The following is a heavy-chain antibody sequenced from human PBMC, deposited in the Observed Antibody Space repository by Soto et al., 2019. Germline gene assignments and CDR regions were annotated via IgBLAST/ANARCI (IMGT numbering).Heavy chain of an antibody. D-gene: IGHD6-6*01. CDR3: ATFTLYASSSTSDS. J-gene: IGHJ4*02. Sequence: EVQLVESGGGLVQPGGSLRLSCAASGFTFSSQSMNWVRQAPGKGLEWVSYISSGSSTIYYADSVKGRFTTSRDNAKNSLYLQMNSLRAEDSAVYYCATFTLYASSSTSDSWGQGTLVTVSS. V-gene: IGHV3-48*01. CDR2: ISSGSSTI. CDR1: GFTFSSQS.